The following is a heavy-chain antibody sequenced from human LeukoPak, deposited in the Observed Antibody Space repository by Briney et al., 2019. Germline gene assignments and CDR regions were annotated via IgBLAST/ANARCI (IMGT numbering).Heavy chain of an antibody. CDR2: GHHTGSS. CDR3: AREKEGTDHDSTAAFHY. D-gene: IGHD3-22*01. CDR1: GTSIRNYY. V-gene: IGHV4-59*01. Sequence: SGTLSLTCTVSGTSIRNYYWSWVRQSPGQGLEWLAYGHHTGSSNFSPPFRSRVTTSVDASRNQFSLRLTSMTAADTAVYYCAREKEGTDHDSTAAFHYWGQGILVIVSS. J-gene: IGHJ4*02.